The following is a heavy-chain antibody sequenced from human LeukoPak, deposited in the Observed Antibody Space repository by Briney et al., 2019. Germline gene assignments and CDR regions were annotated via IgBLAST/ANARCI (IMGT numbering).Heavy chain of an antibody. CDR3: AKCLGIFGVVHAFDI. CDR1: GFTFSSYA. J-gene: IGHJ3*02. Sequence: GGSLRLSCAASGFTFSSYAMSWVGQAPGKGVEGVSAISGSGGSTYYADSVKGRFTSSRDNSNNTLYLQMNSLRAEDTAVYYCAKCLGIFGVVHAFDIWGQGTMVTVSS. V-gene: IGHV3-23*01. D-gene: IGHD3-3*01. CDR2: ISGSGGST.